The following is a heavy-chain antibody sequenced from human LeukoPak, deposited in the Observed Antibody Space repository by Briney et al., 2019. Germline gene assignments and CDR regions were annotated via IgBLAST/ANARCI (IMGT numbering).Heavy chain of an antibody. Sequence: SETLSLTCTVSGYSISSGYYWGWIRQPPGKGLEWIGSIYHSGSTYYNPSPKSRVTISVDTSKNQFSLKLSSVTAADTAVYYCARVEVLDWFDPWGQGTLVTVSS. V-gene: IGHV4-38-2*02. CDR1: GYSISSGYY. CDR3: ARVEVLDWFDP. D-gene: IGHD2-8*02. J-gene: IGHJ5*02. CDR2: IYHSGST.